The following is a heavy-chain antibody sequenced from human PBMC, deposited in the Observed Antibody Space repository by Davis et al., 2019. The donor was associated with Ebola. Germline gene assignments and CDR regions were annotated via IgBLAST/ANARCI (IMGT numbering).Heavy chain of an antibody. Sequence: ASVKVSCKASGYTFTSYYMHWVRQAPGQGLEWMGWISGYNGNTNYAQKFQGRVTMTTDTSTSTAYMELRSLGSDDTAVYYCAREKLGGSSDYWGQGTLVTVSS. CDR2: ISGYNGNT. CDR3: AREKLGGSSDY. CDR1: GYTFTSYY. V-gene: IGHV1-18*04. D-gene: IGHD6-6*01. J-gene: IGHJ4*02.